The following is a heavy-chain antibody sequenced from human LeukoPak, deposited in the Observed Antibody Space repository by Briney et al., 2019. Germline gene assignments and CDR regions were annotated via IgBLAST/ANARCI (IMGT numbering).Heavy chain of an antibody. V-gene: IGHV3-23*01. CDR3: ARDSSPSDFWSGYSPYYDY. J-gene: IGHJ4*02. D-gene: IGHD3-3*01. CDR2: ISGSGGST. Sequence: GGSLRLSCAASGFTFSSYAMSWVRQAPGKGLEWVSAISGSGGSTYYADSVKGRFTISRDNSRNTLYLQMNSLRAEDTAVYYCARDSSPSDFWSGYSPYYDYWGQGTLVTVSS. CDR1: GFTFSSYA.